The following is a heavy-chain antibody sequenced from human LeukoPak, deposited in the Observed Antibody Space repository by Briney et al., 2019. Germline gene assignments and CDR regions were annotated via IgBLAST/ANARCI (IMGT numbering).Heavy chain of an antibody. V-gene: IGHV4-39*07. CDR3: ARDRGYSSSDAFDI. CDR2: IYYSGST. J-gene: IGHJ3*02. CDR1: GGSISSNGYY. Sequence: SETLSLTCTVSGGSISSNGYYWGWIRQPPGKGLEWIGSIYYSGSTNYNPSLKSRVTISVDTSKNQFSLRLSSVTAADTAVYYCARDRGYSSSDAFDIWGQGTMVTVSS. D-gene: IGHD6-6*01.